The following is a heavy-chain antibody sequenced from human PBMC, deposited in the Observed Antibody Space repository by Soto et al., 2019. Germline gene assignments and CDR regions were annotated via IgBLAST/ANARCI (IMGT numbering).Heavy chain of an antibody. CDR2: IYWYDDK. D-gene: IGHD6-19*01. Sequence: QITLKESGPTLVKPTQTLTLTCTFSGFSLTSPAVGVNWIRQPPGKALEWLALIYWYDDKQYSPSLKSRHTITKDPSKNQVVLTMTNMDPVDTATYYCAHGSGWLSDYWGQGTLVTVSS. CDR1: GFSLTSPAVG. V-gene: IGHV2-5*01. J-gene: IGHJ4*02. CDR3: AHGSGWLSDY.